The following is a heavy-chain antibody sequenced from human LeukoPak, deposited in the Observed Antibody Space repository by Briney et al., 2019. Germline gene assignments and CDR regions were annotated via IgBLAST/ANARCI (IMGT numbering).Heavy chain of an antibody. V-gene: IGHV3-48*04. CDR2: ISSSSSSI. D-gene: IGHD2-2*01. J-gene: IGHJ4*02. CDR1: GFTFSSYN. Sequence: PGGSLRLSCAASGFTFSSYNMNWVRQAPGKGLEWISYISSSSSSIYYADSVKGRFTISRDNAKNSLYLQMNSLRAEDTAVYYCARSIVVPAAISFDYWGQGTLVTVSS. CDR3: ARSIVVPAAISFDY.